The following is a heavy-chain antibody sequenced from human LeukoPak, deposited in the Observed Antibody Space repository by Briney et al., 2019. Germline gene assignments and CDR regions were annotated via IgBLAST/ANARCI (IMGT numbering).Heavy chain of an antibody. CDR3: ARDCLLPGIAVAGQINYYYYYGMDV. J-gene: IGHJ6*02. CDR1: GFTFSSYG. Sequence: GGSLRLSCAASGFTFSSYGMHWVRKAPGKGLEWVAVIWYDGSNKYYADSVKGRFTISRDNSKNTLYLQMNSLRAEDTAVYYCARDCLLPGIAVAGQINYYYYYGMDVWGQGTTITVSS. D-gene: IGHD6-19*01. CDR2: IWYDGSNK. V-gene: IGHV3-33*01.